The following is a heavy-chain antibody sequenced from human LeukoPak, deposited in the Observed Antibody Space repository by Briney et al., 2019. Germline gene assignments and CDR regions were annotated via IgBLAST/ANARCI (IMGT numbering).Heavy chain of an antibody. V-gene: IGHV3-53*01. J-gene: IGHJ5*02. CDR3: ARSLRGGNYYDRKFDP. CDR2: IYSGDTT. CDR1: GFTVSGNY. Sequence: GGSLRLSCAVSGFTVSGNYMSWVRQAPGKGLEWVSLIYSGDTTLYADSVKGRFTISGDDAKNSLSLQMNSLRAEDTAVYYCARSLRGGNYYDRKFDPWGQGTLVTVSS. D-gene: IGHD3-22*01.